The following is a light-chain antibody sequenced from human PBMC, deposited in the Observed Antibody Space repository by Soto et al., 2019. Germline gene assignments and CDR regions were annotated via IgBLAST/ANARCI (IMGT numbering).Light chain of an antibody. CDR1: QSVGGSS. CDR2: DTS. J-gene: IGKJ1*01. V-gene: IGKV3-20*01. Sequence: ETVLTQSPGTLSLSPGERATVSCRASQSVGGSSLAWYQQRPGQAPRLLIYDTSKRATGIPDRFSGSGSGTDFTLTISRLEPEDFAVYYCQQYQNSPRTFGPGTKVDIK. CDR3: QQYQNSPRT.